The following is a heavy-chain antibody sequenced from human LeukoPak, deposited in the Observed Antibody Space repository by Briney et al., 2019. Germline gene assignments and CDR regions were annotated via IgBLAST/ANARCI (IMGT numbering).Heavy chain of an antibody. D-gene: IGHD1-26*01. CDR2: ISYDGSHN. V-gene: IGHV3-30*03. CDR3: ARWEARDTWVYDY. J-gene: IGHJ4*02. CDR1: GFSFTNYG. Sequence: GGSLRLSCTASGFSFTNYGMHWVRQAPGKGLEWLAVISYDGSHNYYADSVKGRFTISRDNSNNTLYLQMNSLRTEDTAVYYCARWEARDTWVYDYWGQGTLVTVSS.